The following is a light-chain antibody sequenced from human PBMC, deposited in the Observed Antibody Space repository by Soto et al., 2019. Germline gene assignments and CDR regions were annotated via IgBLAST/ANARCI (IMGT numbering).Light chain of an antibody. V-gene: IGLV2-14*01. CDR1: NSDIGAYHY. Sequence: QSALTQAASVSGSPGQSITISCTGTNSDIGAYHYVSWYQQRPGKAPKVLIYAVNNRPSGISDRFSGSKSGNTASLTISGLQAEDEAVYYCNSYKNSDTVIFGGGTKLTVL. J-gene: IGLJ2*01. CDR3: NSYKNSDTVI. CDR2: AVN.